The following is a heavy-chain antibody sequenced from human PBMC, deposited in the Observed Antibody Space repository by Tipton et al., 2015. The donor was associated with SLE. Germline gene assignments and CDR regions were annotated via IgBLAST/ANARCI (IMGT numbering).Heavy chain of an antibody. V-gene: IGHV4-59*08. CDR1: GGSIRNYY. J-gene: IGHJ4*02. D-gene: IGHD3-22*01. CDR2: MYHSGST. Sequence: TLSLTCTVSGGSIRNYYWSWMRQPPGKGLEWIGQMYHSGSTNYNPSLKSRVTISVDTSKNQFSLKLSSVTAADTAVYYCARYFYDSSGVCLFDLWGQGTLVTVSS. CDR3: ARYFYDSSGVCLFDL.